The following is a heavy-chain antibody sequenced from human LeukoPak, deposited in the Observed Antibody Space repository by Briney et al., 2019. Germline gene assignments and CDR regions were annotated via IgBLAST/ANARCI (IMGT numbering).Heavy chain of an antibody. CDR1: GFTFSSYA. CDR3: ARADDLDAFDM. J-gene: IGHJ3*02. V-gene: IGHV3-30*04. Sequence: PGGSLRLSCAASGFTFSSYAMHWVRQAPGKGLEWVAVISDDGSNKYYADSVKGRFTISRDNSKNTLYLQMNSLRAEDTAVYYCARADDLDAFDMWGQGTMVTVSS. CDR2: ISDDGSNK.